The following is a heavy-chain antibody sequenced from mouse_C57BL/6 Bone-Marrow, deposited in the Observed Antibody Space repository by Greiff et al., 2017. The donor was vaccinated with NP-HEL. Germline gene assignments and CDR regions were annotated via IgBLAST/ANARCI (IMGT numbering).Heavy chain of an antibody. CDR1: GFTFSDYY. Sequence: EVHLVESEGGLVQPGSSMKLSCTASGFTFSDYYMAWVRQVPEKGLEWVANINYDGSSTYYLDSLKSRFIISRDNAKNILYLQMSSLKSEDTATYYCARDRRTGAMDYWGQGTSVTVSS. CDR3: ARDRRTGAMDY. J-gene: IGHJ4*01. CDR2: INYDGSST. V-gene: IGHV5-16*01.